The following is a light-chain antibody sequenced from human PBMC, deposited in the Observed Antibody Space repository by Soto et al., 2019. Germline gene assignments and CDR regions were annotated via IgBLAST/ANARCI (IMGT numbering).Light chain of an antibody. V-gene: IGKV1-27*01. CDR1: HDINNF. CDR3: QNYNSVPYT. J-gene: IGKJ2*01. Sequence: EIRLTQSPSSLSASVGDRVTIACRASHDINNFLAWFQQKPGKVPELLMYAASTLKSVVPSRFSGSGSGKDFTLSIDGLQPEDFAPYFCQNYNSVPYTVGQGTKQEIK. CDR2: AAS.